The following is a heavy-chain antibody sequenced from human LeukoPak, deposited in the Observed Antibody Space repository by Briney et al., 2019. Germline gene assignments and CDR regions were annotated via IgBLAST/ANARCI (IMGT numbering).Heavy chain of an antibody. J-gene: IGHJ4*02. V-gene: IGHV3-74*01. CDR2: IDPDGTTV. D-gene: IGHD5-12*01. CDR3: ARHRPREYSGYDPLDY. Sequence: GGSLRLSCEGSGFTFRSHWLNWVRQPPGKGPVWVAHIDPDGTTVNYADSVKGRFTVSRDNARNTLYLFMHSLRAEDTAVYFCARHRPREYSGYDPLDYWGRGTLVTVSS. CDR1: GFTFRSHW.